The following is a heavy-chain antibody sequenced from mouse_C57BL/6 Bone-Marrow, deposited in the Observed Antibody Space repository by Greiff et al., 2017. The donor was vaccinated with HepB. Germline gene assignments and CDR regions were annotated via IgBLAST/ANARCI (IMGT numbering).Heavy chain of an antibody. D-gene: IGHD1-1*01. Sequence: DVMLVESGGDLVKPGGSLKLSCAASGFNFSSYGMSWVRQTPDKRLEWVATISSGGSYTYYPDSVKGRFTISRDNAKDTLYLQMSSLKSEDTAMYYCARPEVGATRYFDVWGTGTTVTVSS. V-gene: IGHV5-6*02. CDR1: GFNFSSYG. J-gene: IGHJ1*03. CDR2: ISSGGSYT. CDR3: ARPEVGATRYFDV.